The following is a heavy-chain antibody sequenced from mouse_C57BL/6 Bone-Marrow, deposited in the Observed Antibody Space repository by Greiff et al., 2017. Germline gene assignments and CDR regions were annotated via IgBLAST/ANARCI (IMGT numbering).Heavy chain of an antibody. V-gene: IGHV1-76*01. Sequence: VQLQQSVAELVRPGASVKLSCKASGYPFTDYYINWVKQTPGQGLEWIARIYPGSGNTYYNEKFKGMATLTAEKSSSTAYMQLSSLTSEDSAVYFCASGDYYGFAYWGQGTLLTVSA. D-gene: IGHD1-1*01. CDR2: IYPGSGNT. J-gene: IGHJ2*01. CDR1: GYPFTDYY. CDR3: ASGDYYGFAY.